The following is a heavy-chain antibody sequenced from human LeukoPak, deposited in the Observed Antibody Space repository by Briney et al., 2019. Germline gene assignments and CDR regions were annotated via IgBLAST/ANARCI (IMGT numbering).Heavy chain of an antibody. V-gene: IGHV3-21*04. CDR3: ARERGSSSWMTFDY. D-gene: IGHD6-13*01. CDR1: GFTFGSYS. Sequence: GGSLRLSCAASGFTFGSYSMNWVRQAPGKGLEWASSISSSSSYIYYADSVKGRFTISRDNAKNSLYLQMNSLRAEDTAVYYCARERGSSSWMTFDYWGQGTLVTVSS. CDR2: ISSSSSYI. J-gene: IGHJ4*02.